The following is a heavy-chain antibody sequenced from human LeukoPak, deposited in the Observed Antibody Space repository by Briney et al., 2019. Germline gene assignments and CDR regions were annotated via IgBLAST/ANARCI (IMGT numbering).Heavy chain of an antibody. Sequence: PSETLSLTCTVSGGSISSYYWNWIRQPPGKGLEWIGYIYKSGSTNYNPSLKSRVTISEDTSENQFSLKLTSVTAADTAVYYCARGGQTSMAVDYWGQGTLVTVSS. CDR2: IYKSGST. CDR3: ARGGQTSMAVDY. V-gene: IGHV4-59*01. J-gene: IGHJ4*02. CDR1: GGSISSYY. D-gene: IGHD5-18*01.